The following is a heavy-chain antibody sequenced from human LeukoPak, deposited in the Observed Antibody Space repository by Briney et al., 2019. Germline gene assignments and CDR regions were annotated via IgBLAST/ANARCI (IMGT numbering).Heavy chain of an antibody. CDR2: INPNSGGT. D-gene: IGHD2-15*01. J-gene: IGHJ5*02. CDR1: GYTFTGYY. CDR3: ARDTPLGYCSGGSCYWFDP. V-gene: IGHV1-2*02. Sequence: GASVKVSCKASGYTFTGYYMHWVRQAPGQGLEWMGWINPNSGGTNYAQTFQGRVTMTRDTSISTAYMELSRLRSDDTAVYYCARDTPLGYCSGGSCYWFDPWGQGTLVTVSS.